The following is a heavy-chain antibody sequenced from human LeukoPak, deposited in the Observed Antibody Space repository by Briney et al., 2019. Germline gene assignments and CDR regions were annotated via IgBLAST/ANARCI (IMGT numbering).Heavy chain of an antibody. V-gene: IGHV4-61*02. CDR1: GGSISSGSYY. J-gene: IGHJ4*02. D-gene: IGHD2-2*01. Sequence: PSETLSLTCTVSGGSISSGSYYWSWIRQPAGNGLEWIGRIYTSGSTNYNPSLKSRVTISVDTSKNQFSLKLSSVTAADTAVYYCARSAYQLLDYWGQGTLVTVSS. CDR3: ARSAYQLLDY. CDR2: IYTSGST.